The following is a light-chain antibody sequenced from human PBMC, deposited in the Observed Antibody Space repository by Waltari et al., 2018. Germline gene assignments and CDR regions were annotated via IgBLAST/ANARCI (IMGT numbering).Light chain of an antibody. CDR2: DVS. V-gene: IGLV2-23*02. J-gene: IGLJ2*01. CDR3: CSYAGSIV. Sequence: QSALTQPASVSGAPGQSITISRTGTSSDVGGYKYVSWYQQHPGKAPKLMIYDVSKRPSGVSNRFSGSKSGNTASLTISGLQAEDEADYYCCSYAGSIVFGGGTKLTVL. CDR1: SSDVGGYKY.